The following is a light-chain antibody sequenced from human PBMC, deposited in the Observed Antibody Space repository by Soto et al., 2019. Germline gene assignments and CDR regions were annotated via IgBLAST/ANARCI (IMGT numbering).Light chain of an antibody. Sequence: QSVLTQPASVSGSPGQSITISCTGTSSDVGAYNYVAWYQQHPGKAPRLIIYDVSNRPSGVSNRFSGSKSGNTASLTISGLQAEDEADYYCSSYTTSGTGVFGGGTKLTVL. CDR2: DVS. J-gene: IGLJ2*01. CDR3: SSYTTSGTGV. V-gene: IGLV2-14*03. CDR1: SSDVGAYNY.